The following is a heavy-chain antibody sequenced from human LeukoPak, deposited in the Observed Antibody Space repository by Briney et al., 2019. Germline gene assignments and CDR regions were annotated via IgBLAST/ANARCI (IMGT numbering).Heavy chain of an antibody. CDR1: GFTFSSYA. Sequence: PGGPLRLSCAASGFTFSSYAMRWVRQAPGKGLEWVSAISGSGGSTYYADSVKGRFTISRDNYKNTLYLQMNSLRAEDTAVYYCAKSSHSFGNDALDIWGQGTMVTVSS. D-gene: IGHD5-18*01. V-gene: IGHV3-23*01. CDR3: AKSSHSFGNDALDI. CDR2: ISGSGGST. J-gene: IGHJ3*02.